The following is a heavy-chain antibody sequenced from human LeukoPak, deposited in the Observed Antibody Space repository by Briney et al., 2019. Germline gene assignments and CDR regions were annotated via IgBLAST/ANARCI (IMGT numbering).Heavy chain of an antibody. CDR3: ASPWDF. CDR2: INHSGST. V-gene: IGHV4-34*01. CDR1: GFTFSRYW. J-gene: IGHJ4*02. Sequence: PGGSLRLSCAASGFTFSRYWMNWVRQAPGKGLEWIGEINHSGSTNYNPSLKSRVTISVDTSKNQFSLKLSSVTAADTAVYYCASPWDFWGQETLVTVSS.